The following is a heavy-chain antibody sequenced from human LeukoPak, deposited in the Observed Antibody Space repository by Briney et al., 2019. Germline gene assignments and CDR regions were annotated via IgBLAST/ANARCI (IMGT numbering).Heavy chain of an antibody. Sequence: NPSETLSLTCTVSGDSISTYYWSWIRQPPGKGLEWIGYIYYSVTSDYNPSLKSRVTMSVDMSTNQISLKLSSVTAADTAVYYCARGSGGDGSGSLWGRGTLVTVSS. V-gene: IGHV4-59*01. CDR3: ARGSGGDGSGSL. J-gene: IGHJ4*02. CDR1: GDSISTYY. D-gene: IGHD3-10*01. CDR2: IYYSVTS.